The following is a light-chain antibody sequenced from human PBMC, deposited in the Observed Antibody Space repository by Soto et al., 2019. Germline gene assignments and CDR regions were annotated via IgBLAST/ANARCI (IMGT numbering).Light chain of an antibody. J-gene: IGLJ1*01. V-gene: IGLV1-47*01. CDR3: AAWDDSLSGSGV. CDR2: RNN. Sequence: QSVLTQPPSASGTPGQRVTISCSGSSSNIGSNYVYWYQQLPGTAPKLLIYRNNQRPSGVPDRFSGSKSGTSASLAISVLRSEDEADYYCAAWDDSLSGSGVFGTGTKVTVL. CDR1: SSNIGSNY.